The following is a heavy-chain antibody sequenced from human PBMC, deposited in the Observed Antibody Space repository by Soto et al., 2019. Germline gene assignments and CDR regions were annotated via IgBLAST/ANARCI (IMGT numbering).Heavy chain of an antibody. CDR3: ARVVHDYVWGIYSDYYYGMDV. D-gene: IGHD3-16*01. CDR2: TYYRSKWYN. CDR1: GDSVSINSAA. Sequence: PSQTPSLTCAISGDSVSINSAAWNCIRQSPSRGLEWLGRTYYRSKWYNDYAVSVKSRITINPDTSKNQFSLQLNSVTPEDPAVYYCARVVHDYVWGIYSDYYYGMDVWGQGTTVTVSS. V-gene: IGHV6-1*01. J-gene: IGHJ6*02.